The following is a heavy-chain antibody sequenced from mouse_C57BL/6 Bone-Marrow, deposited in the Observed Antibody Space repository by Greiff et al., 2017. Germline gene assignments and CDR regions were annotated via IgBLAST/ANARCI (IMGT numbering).Heavy chain of an antibody. D-gene: IGHD1-1*01. J-gene: IGHJ2*01. CDR3: ARMGTTVVGGYFDY. CDR2: ISSGSSTI. Sequence: EVMLVESGGGLVKPGGSLKLSCAASGFTFSDYGMHWVRQAPEKGLEWVAYISSGSSTIYYADTVKGRFTISRDNAKNTLFLQMTSLRSEDTAMYYCARMGTTVVGGYFDYWGQGTTLTVSS. V-gene: IGHV5-17*01. CDR1: GFTFSDYG.